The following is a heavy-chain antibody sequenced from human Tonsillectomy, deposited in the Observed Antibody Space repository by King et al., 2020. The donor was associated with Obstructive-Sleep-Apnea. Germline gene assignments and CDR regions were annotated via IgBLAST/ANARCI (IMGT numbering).Heavy chain of an antibody. J-gene: IGHJ4*02. CDR2: ITGSGDST. CDR3: AKDLGRNFDWFNYLDY. V-gene: IGHV3-23*04. CDR1: GITFNSFA. D-gene: IGHD3-9*01. Sequence: DVQLVESGGGLVQPGGSLRLSCAVSGITFNSFAMTWVRQAPGKGLEWVSAITGSGDSTYYADSVKGRFTVSRENSKNMLYLQMNSLSAEDTAVYYCAKDLGRNFDWFNYLDYWGQGTLVTVSS.